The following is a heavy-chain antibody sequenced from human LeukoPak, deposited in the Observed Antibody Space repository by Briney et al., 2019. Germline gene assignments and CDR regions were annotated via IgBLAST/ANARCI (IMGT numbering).Heavy chain of an antibody. Sequence: RASVKVSCKASGYTFTSYYMHWVRQATGQGLEWMGWMNPNSGNTGYAQKFQGRVTMTRNTSISTAYMELSSLRSEDTAVYYCARGLHEVAVATHDWGQGTLVTVSS. J-gene: IGHJ4*02. CDR2: MNPNSGNT. CDR1: GYTFTSYY. V-gene: IGHV1-8*02. CDR3: ARGLHEVAVATHD. D-gene: IGHD6-19*01.